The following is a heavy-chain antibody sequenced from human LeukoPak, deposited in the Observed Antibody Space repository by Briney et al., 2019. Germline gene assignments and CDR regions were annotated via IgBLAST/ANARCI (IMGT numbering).Heavy chain of an antibody. V-gene: IGHV4-59*01. J-gene: IGHJ6*02. CDR2: IYYSGST. CDR3: ARLYYGSGSYYGYYYYGMDV. D-gene: IGHD3-10*01. CDR1: GGSISSYY. Sequence: SETLSLTCTVSGGSISSYYWSWIRQPPGKGLEWIGYIYYSGSTNYNPSLKSRVTISVDTSKNQFSLKLSSVTAADTAVYYCARLYYGSGSYYGYYYYGMDVWGRGTTVTVSS.